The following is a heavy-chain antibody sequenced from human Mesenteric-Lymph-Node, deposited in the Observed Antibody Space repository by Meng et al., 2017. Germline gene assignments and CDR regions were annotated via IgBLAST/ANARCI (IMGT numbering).Heavy chain of an antibody. J-gene: IGHJ4*02. CDR2: ISGSGGTT. CDR1: GFTFRSFA. V-gene: IGHV3-23*01. Sequence: EVQLLESGGGLVQPGGSLSLSCAGYGFTFRSFAMTWVGQAPGKGMEWVSAISGSGGTTYYADAVKGRFTISRDNSKNTLFLQVNSMRAEDTAVYYCAKQALSPHFDYWGQGTLVTVSS. CDR3: AKQALSPHFDY.